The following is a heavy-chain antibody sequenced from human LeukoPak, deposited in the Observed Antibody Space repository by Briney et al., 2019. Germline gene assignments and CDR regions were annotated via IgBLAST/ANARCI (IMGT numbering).Heavy chain of an antibody. CDR1: GGSISSSSYY. Sequence: SETLSLTCTVSGGSISSSSYYWGWIRQPPGKGLEWIGSIYYSGSTYYNPSLKSRVTISVDTSKNQFFLKLSSGTAADTAVYYCARRDGALFDYWGQGTLVTVSS. CDR3: ARRDGALFDY. D-gene: IGHD4-17*01. V-gene: IGHV4-39*01. J-gene: IGHJ4*02. CDR2: IYYSGST.